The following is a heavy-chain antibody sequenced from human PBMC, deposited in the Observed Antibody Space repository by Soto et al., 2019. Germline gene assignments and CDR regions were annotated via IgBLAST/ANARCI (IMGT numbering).Heavy chain of an antibody. CDR3: ARVDWSSDWDPFDY. J-gene: IGHJ4*02. Sequence: PSETLSLTCSVSGGSISRYYWNWIRQPPGKGLEWIGYVYYSGTTNYNPSLKSRVSISVDTSKNQFSLRLSSVIAADTAVYYCARVDWSSDWDPFDYWGQGILVTSPQ. V-gene: IGHV4-59*01. CDR2: VYYSGTT. CDR1: GGSISRYY. D-gene: IGHD3-9*01.